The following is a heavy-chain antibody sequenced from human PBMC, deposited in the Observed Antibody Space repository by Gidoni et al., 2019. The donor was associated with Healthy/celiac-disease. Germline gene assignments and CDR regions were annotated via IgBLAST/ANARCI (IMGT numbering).Heavy chain of an antibody. CDR1: GYTFTSYD. CDR2: MNPNSGNT. D-gene: IGHD6-6*01. V-gene: IGHV1-8*01. CDR3: AIKRVGFGIAARGNYYMDV. J-gene: IGHJ6*03. Sequence: QVQLVQSGAEVKKPGASVKVSCKASGYTFTSYDINWVRQATGQGLEWMGWMNPNSGNTGYAQKFQGRVTMTRNTSISTAYMELSSLRSEDTAVYYCAIKRVGFGIAARGNYYMDVWGKGTTVTVSS.